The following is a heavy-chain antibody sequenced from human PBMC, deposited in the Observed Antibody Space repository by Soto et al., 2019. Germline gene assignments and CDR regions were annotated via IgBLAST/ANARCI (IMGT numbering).Heavy chain of an antibody. D-gene: IGHD2-8*01. J-gene: IGHJ4*02. CDR1: GGSISSGDYY. Sequence: QVQLQESGPGLVKPSQTLSLTCTVSGGSISSGDYYWSWIRQPPGKGLEWIGYIYYSGSTYYNPSLKSRVTISVDTSKNQFSLKLSSVTAADTAVYYCASLNLGYCTNGVCEDYWGQGTLVTVSS. CDR3: ASLNLGYCTNGVCEDY. V-gene: IGHV4-30-4*01. CDR2: IYYSGST.